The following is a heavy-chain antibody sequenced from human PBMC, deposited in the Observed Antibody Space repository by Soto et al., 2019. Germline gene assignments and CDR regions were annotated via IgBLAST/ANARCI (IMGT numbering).Heavy chain of an antibody. D-gene: IGHD2-2*01. CDR1: GGSISSGDYY. V-gene: IGHV4-30-4*01. CDR3: ARALGSSWEFDY. J-gene: IGHJ4*02. CDR2: IYYSRST. Sequence: PSETLSLTCTVSGGSISSGDYYWSWIRQPPGKGLEWIGYIYYSRSTYYNPSLKSRVTISVDTSKNQFSLKLSSVTAADTAVYYCARALGSSWEFDYWGQGALVTVSS.